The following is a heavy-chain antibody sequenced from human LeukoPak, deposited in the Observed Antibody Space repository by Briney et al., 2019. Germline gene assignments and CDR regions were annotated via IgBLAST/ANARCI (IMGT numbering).Heavy chain of an antibody. D-gene: IGHD1-1*01. V-gene: IGHV4-30-4*01. CDR2: IFYTGST. Sequence: PSETLSLTCTVSGGSISSGDYYWSWIRQPPGKGLEWIAYIFYTGSTYYNPSLKSRVNISVDTSKNQFSLKLSSVTAADTAVYYCVRVWRLATTGTQKGWFDPWGQGILVTVSS. CDR3: VRVWRLATTGTQKGWFDP. CDR1: GGSISSGDYY. J-gene: IGHJ5*02.